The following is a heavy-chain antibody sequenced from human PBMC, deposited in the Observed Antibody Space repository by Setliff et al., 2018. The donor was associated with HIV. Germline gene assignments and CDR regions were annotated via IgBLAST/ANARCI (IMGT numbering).Heavy chain of an antibody. CDR1: AYTFTSYD. CDR2: MNPNSGDT. Sequence: GASVKVSCKASAYTFTSYDINWVRRATGQGLEWMGWMNPNSGDTGYAQTFQGRVTMTRNTSISTAYMELSSLRSEDTAVYFCARGREWLRFDASAFDIWGQGTMVTVSS. D-gene: IGHD5-12*01. J-gene: IGHJ3*02. CDR3: ARGREWLRFDASAFDI. V-gene: IGHV1-8*02.